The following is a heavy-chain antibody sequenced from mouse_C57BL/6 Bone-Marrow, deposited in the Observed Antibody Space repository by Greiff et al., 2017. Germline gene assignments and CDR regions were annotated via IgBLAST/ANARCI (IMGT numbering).Heavy chain of an antibody. J-gene: IGHJ3*01. CDR3: ARSNH. Sequence: QVQLQQPGAELVKPGASVKLSCKASGYTFTSYWMQWVKQRPGQGLEWIGEIDPSDSYTNSNQKFKGKATLTVDTSSSTAYMQLSSLTSEDSAVYYCARSNHWGQGTLVTVSA. CDR2: IDPSDSYT. V-gene: IGHV1-50*01. CDR1: GYTFTSYW.